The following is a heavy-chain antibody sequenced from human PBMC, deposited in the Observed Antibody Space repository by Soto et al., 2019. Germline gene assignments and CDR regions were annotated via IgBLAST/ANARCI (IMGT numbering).Heavy chain of an antibody. V-gene: IGHV4-34*01. D-gene: IGHD2-15*01. Sequence: QVQLQQWGAGLLKPSETLSLTCAVYGGSFSGYYWSWIRQPPGKGLEWIGEINHSGSTNYNPSLKSRVTISVDTSKNQFSLKLSSVTAADTDVYYCARAAPRYCSGGSCYSERDYWGQGTLVTVSS. J-gene: IGHJ4*02. CDR2: INHSGST. CDR1: GGSFSGYY. CDR3: ARAAPRYCSGGSCYSERDY.